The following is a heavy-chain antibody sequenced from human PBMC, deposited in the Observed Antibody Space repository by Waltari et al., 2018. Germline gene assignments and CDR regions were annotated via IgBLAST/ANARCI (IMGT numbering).Heavy chain of an antibody. D-gene: IGHD2-21*01. V-gene: IGHV1-69*14. CDR1: VGTVSSSA. J-gene: IGHJ6*03. CDR2: LISIFVTA. Sequence: QVQLVQSRRKVRKPPASVQVSCKAAVGTVSSSAIRQGRRGRGQGLAWMGGLISIFVTANYAHTFHGRVTITADTSTSTAYMDLCTLRFDATAVYYCARDLCGRGSSSHYMDVWGKGTTVTVSS. CDR3: ARDLCGRGSSSHYMDV.